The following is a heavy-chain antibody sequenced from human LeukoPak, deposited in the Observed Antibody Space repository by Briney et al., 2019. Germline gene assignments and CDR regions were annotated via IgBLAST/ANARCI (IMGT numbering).Heavy chain of an antibody. Sequence: SGTLSLTCTVSGGSISSYYWSWIRQPPGKGLGWIGYIYYSGSTNYNPSLKSRVTISVDTSKNQFSLKLSSVTAADTAVYYCARFLPYSGGNDAFDIWGQGTMVTVSS. D-gene: IGHD1-26*01. V-gene: IGHV4-59*01. CDR3: ARFLPYSGGNDAFDI. J-gene: IGHJ3*02. CDR1: GGSISSYY. CDR2: IYYSGST.